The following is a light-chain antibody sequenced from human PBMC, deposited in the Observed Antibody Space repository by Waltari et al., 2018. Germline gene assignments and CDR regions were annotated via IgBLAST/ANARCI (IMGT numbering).Light chain of an antibody. V-gene: IGKV1-39*01. CDR2: AAS. CDR3: QQVYSPPIT. Sequence: DIQMTQSPSSLSASVGDRVTITCRASQSIGDYVNWFQQKPGKAPNLLIYAASSLHSGVPSRFSGGGSGTDFTLTISSLHPEDFATYYCQQVYSPPITFGQGTRLEIK. CDR1: QSIGDY. J-gene: IGKJ5*01.